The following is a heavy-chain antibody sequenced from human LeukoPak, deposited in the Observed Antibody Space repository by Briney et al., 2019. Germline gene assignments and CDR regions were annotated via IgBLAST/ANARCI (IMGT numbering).Heavy chain of an antibody. CDR2: TSNDASYK. CDR3: ARDTGRSGIRGSFDY. Sequence: GGSLRLSCAASGFMFSNYAMHWVRQAPGKGLEWVAVTSNDASYKYYADSVKGRFTISRDNSKNTLYLQMNSLRAEDTAVYYCARDTGRSGIRGSFDYWGQGTLVTVSS. J-gene: IGHJ4*02. V-gene: IGHV3-30-3*01. D-gene: IGHD1-14*01. CDR1: GFMFSNYA.